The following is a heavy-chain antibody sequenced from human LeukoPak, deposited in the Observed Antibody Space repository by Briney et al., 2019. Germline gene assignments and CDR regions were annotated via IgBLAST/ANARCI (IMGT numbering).Heavy chain of an antibody. Sequence: PSETLSLTCAVYGGSFSGYYWSWIRQPPGKGLEWIGYIYYSGSTNYNPSLKSRVTISVDTSKNQFSLKLSSVTAADTAVYYCATSSGSYPGLDYWGQGTLVTVSS. V-gene: IGHV4-59*12. CDR3: ATSSGSYPGLDY. CDR1: GGSFSGYY. J-gene: IGHJ4*02. CDR2: IYYSGST. D-gene: IGHD1-26*01.